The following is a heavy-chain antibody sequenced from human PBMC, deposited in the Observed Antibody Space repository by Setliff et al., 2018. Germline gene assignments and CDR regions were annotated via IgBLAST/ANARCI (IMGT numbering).Heavy chain of an antibody. CDR2: IFYSGDT. V-gene: IGHV4-59*02. D-gene: IGHD3-10*01. J-gene: IGHJ4*02. CDR1: GGSVTSHY. CDR3: ARDRSYYASGSFTKWFDY. Sequence: TSETLSLTCAVSGGSVTSHYWSWIRQPPGKGLEWIGFIFYSGDTNSNPSLKGRVTMSVDTSKNQFSLKLNSVTAADTATYYCARDRSYYASGSFTKWFDYWGQGALVTVSS.